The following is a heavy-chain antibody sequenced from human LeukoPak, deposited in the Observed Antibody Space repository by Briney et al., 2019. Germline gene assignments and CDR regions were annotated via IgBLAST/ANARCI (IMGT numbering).Heavy chain of an antibody. D-gene: IGHD3-10*01. CDR2: INGSGNS. V-gene: IGHV4-34*01. Sequence: SETLSLTCAIHGGSLSGYYWSWIRQSPGKGLEWIGEINGSGNSNYNPSLKSRVTISIDTSKNQFSLKLTSVTAADTALYYCARAPRMRQRGPRWLAPWGQGTLVTVSS. CDR3: ARAPRMRQRGPRWLAP. CDR1: GGSLSGYY. J-gene: IGHJ5*02.